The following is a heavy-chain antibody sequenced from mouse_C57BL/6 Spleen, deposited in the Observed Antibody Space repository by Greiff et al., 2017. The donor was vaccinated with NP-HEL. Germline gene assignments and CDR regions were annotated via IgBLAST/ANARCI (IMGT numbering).Heavy chain of an antibody. CDR1: GYTFTDYN. J-gene: IGHJ4*01. Sequence: EVQLQQSGPELVKPGASVKMSCKASGYTFTDYNMHWVKQSHGKSLEWIGYINPNNGGTSYNQKFKGKATLTVNKSSSTAYMELRSLTSEDSAVYYCARDGGLRRRNAMDYWGQGTSVTVSS. D-gene: IGHD2-4*01. V-gene: IGHV1-22*01. CDR2: INPNNGGT. CDR3: ARDGGLRRRNAMDY.